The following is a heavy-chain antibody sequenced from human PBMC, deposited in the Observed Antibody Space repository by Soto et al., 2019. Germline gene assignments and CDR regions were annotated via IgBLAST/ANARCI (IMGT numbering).Heavy chain of an antibody. V-gene: IGHV1-3*01. J-gene: IGHJ3*02. CDR2: INAGNGNT. Sequence: ASVKVSCKASGYTFTSYAMHWVRQAPGQRLEWMGWINAGNGNTKYSQKFQGRVTITRDTSASTAYMELSSLRSEDTAVYYCARDRYGATVRKNAFDIWGQGTMVTVSS. CDR3: ARDRYGATVRKNAFDI. CDR1: GYTFTSYA. D-gene: IGHD1-1*01.